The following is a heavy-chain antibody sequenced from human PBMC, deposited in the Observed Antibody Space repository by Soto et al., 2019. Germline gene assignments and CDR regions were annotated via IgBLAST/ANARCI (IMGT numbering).Heavy chain of an antibody. CDR1: GFTFSSYG. V-gene: IGHV3-30*18. J-gene: IGHJ2*01. CDR2: ISYDGSNK. D-gene: IGHD4-17*01. CDR3: AKAYGDYVTHWYFDL. Sequence: GGSLRLSCAASGFTFSSYGMHWVRQAPGKGLEWVAVISYDGSNKYYADSVKGRFTISRDNSKNTLYLQMNSLRAEDTAVYYCAKAYGDYVTHWYFDLWGRGTLVTVSS.